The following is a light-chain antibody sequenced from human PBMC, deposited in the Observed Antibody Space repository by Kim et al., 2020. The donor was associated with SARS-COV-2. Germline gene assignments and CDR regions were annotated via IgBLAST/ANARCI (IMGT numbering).Light chain of an antibody. J-gene: IGLJ1*01. CDR2: QDS. CDR1: KLEVKC. V-gene: IGLV3-1*01. CDR3: QAWDSSAYV. Sequence: GSQVTTASIPGTGDKLEVKCACWYRLKPGQSPVLVIYQDSKRPSGFTERFSGSNSGNTATLTISGTQAMDEADYYCQAWDSSAYVFGTGTKVTVL.